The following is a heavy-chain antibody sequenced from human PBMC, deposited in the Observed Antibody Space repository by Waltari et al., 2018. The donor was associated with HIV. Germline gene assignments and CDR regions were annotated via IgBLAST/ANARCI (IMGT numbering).Heavy chain of an antibody. D-gene: IGHD2-2*01. CDR3: ARDYCSSTSCTVDY. J-gene: IGHJ4*02. Sequence: EVQLVESGGGLVQPGGSLRPPCAASGFIFRTYSMNWVSQAPGKGLEWVSHISSSSTTIYYADAVKGRFTISRDNAKNSLYLQMNSLRAEDTAVYYCARDYCSSTSCTVDYWGQGTLVTVSS. V-gene: IGHV3-48*01. CDR1: GFIFRTYS. CDR2: ISSSSTTI.